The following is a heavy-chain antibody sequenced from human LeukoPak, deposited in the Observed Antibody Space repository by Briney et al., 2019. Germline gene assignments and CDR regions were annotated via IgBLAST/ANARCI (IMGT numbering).Heavy chain of an antibody. D-gene: IGHD1/OR15-1a*01. CDR2: INHSGST. V-gene: IGHV4-34*01. CDR1: GGSFSGYY. J-gene: IGHJ4*02. CDR3: ASANWNNRC. Sequence: SETLSLTCAVYGGSFSGYYWSWIRQPPGKGLEWIGEINHSGSTNYNPSLKSRVTISVDTSKNQFSLKLSSVTAADTAMYYCASANWNNRCWGQGTLVTVSS.